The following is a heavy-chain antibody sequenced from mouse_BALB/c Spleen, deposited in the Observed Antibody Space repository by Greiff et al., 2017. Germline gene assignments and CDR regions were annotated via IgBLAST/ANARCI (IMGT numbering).Heavy chain of an antibody. Sequence: VQLQQSGPELVKPGASVKMSCKASGYTFTSYVMHWVKQKPGQGLEWIGYINPYNDGTKYNEKFKGKATLTSDKSSSTAYMELSSLTSEDSAVYYCARSDYYGSSPHWYFDVWGAGTTVTVSS. D-gene: IGHD1-1*01. J-gene: IGHJ1*01. CDR1: GYTFTSYV. V-gene: IGHV1-14*01. CDR3: ARSDYYGSSPHWYFDV. CDR2: INPYNDGT.